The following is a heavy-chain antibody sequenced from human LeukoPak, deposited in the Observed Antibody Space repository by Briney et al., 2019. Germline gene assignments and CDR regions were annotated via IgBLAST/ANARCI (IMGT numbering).Heavy chain of an antibody. CDR1: GGSFSGYY. CDR3: ASTPRRITTVRGVARAFDI. V-gene: IGHV4-34*01. CDR2: INHSGST. Sequence: PSETLSLTCAVYGGSFSGYYWSWIRQPPGKGLEWIGEINHSGSTNYNPSLKSRVTISVDTSKNQFSLKLSSVTAADTAVYYCASTPRRITTVRGVARAFDIWGQGTMVTVSS. J-gene: IGHJ3*02. D-gene: IGHD3-10*01.